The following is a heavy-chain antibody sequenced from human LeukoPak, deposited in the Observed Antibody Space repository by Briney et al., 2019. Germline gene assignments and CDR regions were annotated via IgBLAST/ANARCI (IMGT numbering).Heavy chain of an antibody. Sequence: SETLSLTCTVSGGSISSSSYYWGWIRQPPGKGLEWIGSIYYSGSTYYNPSLKSRVTISVDTSKNQFSLKLSSVTAADTAVYYCARHPDSTGYYSPADAFDIWGQGTMVTVSS. J-gene: IGHJ3*02. CDR1: GGSISSSSYY. CDR3: ARHPDSTGYYSPADAFDI. D-gene: IGHD3-9*01. CDR2: IYYSGST. V-gene: IGHV4-39*01.